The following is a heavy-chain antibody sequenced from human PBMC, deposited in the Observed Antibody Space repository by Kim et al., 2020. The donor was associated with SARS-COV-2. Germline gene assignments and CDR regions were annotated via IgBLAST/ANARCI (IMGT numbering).Heavy chain of an antibody. J-gene: IGHJ6*02. V-gene: IGHV1-2*02. Sequence: ASVKVSCKASGYTFTGYYMHWVRQAPGQGLEWMGWINPNSGGTNYAQKFQGRVTMTRDTSISTAYMELSRLRSDDTAVYYCAIYCSSTSCHLYGMDVWGQGTTVTVSS. CDR3: AIYCSSTSCHLYGMDV. CDR2: INPNSGGT. CDR1: GYTFTGYY. D-gene: IGHD2-2*01.